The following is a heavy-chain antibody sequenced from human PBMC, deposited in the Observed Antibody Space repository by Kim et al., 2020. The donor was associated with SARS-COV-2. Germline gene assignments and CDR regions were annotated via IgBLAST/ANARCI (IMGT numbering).Heavy chain of an antibody. J-gene: IGHJ6*02. V-gene: IGHV4-34*01. CDR2: INHSGST. Sequence: SETLSLTCAVYGGSFSGYYWSWIRQPPGKGLEWIGEINHSGSTNYNPSLKSRVTISVDTSKNQFSLKLSSVTAADTAVYYCARGPPYYYYGMDVWGQGTTVTVSS. CDR3: ARGPPYYYYGMDV. CDR1: GGSFSGYY.